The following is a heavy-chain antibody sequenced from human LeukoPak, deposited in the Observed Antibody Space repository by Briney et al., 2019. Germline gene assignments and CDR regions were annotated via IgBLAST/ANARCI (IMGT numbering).Heavy chain of an antibody. J-gene: IGHJ4*02. CDR2: ISSSDSTI. D-gene: IGHD3-16*02. V-gene: IGHV3-11*04. CDR1: GFTFSDYY. Sequence: GGSLRLSCAASGFTFSDYYMSWIRQAPGKGLEWVSYISSSDSTIWYADSVKGRFTISRDNAKNSLYLQMNSLRAEDTAVYYCARVTFGGVIVIPSFDYWGQGTLVTVSS. CDR3: ARVTFGGVIVIPSFDY.